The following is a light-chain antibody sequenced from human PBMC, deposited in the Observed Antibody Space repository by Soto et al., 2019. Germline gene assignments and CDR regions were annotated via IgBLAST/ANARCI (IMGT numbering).Light chain of an antibody. CDR1: QSVSSS. V-gene: IGKV3-11*01. J-gene: IGKJ4*01. CDR2: DAS. Sequence: PGERATLSCRDSQSVSSSLAWYQQKPGQAPRLLIYDASNRATGIPARFSGSGSETDFNLTVSSLEPEDFAVYYCQQRSNWPLSFGGGTKVEIK. CDR3: QQRSNWPLS.